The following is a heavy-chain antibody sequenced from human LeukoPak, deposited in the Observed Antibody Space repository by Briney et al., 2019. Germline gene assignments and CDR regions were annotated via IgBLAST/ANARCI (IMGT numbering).Heavy chain of an antibody. CDR2: INHSGST. CDR3: ASSFRRFGEFDY. Sequence: SETLSLTCAVYGGSFSGYYWSWIRQPPGKGLEWIGEINHSGSTNYNPSLKSRVTISVDTSKNQFSLKLRSVTAADTAVYYCASSFRRFGEFDYWGQGTLVTVSS. D-gene: IGHD3-10*01. J-gene: IGHJ4*02. CDR1: GGSFSGYY. V-gene: IGHV4-34*01.